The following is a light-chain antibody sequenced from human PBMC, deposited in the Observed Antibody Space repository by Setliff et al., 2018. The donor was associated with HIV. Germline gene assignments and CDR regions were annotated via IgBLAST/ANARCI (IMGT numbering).Light chain of an antibody. CDR3: AAWDDTLNGSWV. V-gene: IGLV1-44*01. CDR2: SNN. CDR1: NSNIGSNT. Sequence: QSVLTQPPSASGTPGQRVTISCSGSNSNIGSNTVNWYQQLPGTAPKLLIYSNNQRPSGVPDRFSGSKSGTSASLAISGLQSEDEPDYYCAAWDDTLNGSWVFGGGTKVTVL. J-gene: IGLJ3*02.